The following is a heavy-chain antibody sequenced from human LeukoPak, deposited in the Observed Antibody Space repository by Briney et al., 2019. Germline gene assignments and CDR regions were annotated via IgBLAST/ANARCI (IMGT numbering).Heavy chain of an antibody. V-gene: IGHV3-49*03. CDR2: IRSKAYGGTT. D-gene: IGHD3-22*01. Sequence: GGSLRLSCTASGFTFGDYAMSWFRQAPGKGLEWVGFIRSKAYGGTTGYAASVKGRFTISRDDSKSIAYLQMNSLKTEDTAVYYCTRVVHYYDSSGYYIGDYWGQGTLVTVSS. CDR3: TRVVHYYDSSGYYIGDY. CDR1: GFTFGDYA. J-gene: IGHJ4*02.